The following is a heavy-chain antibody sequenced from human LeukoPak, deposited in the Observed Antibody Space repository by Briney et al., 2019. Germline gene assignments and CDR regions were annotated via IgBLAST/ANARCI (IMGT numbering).Heavy chain of an antibody. D-gene: IGHD3-22*01. CDR2: IYYSGST. J-gene: IGHJ4*02. CDR1: GGSISSSSYY. CDR3: ARHNLDSTMIVVVTFDY. Sequence: SETLSLTCTVSGGSISSSSYYWGWTRQPPGKGLEWLGSIYYSGSTYYNPSLKSRVTISVDTSKNQFSLKLSSVTAADTAVYYCARHNLDSTMIVVVTFDYWGQGTLVTVSS. V-gene: IGHV4-39*01.